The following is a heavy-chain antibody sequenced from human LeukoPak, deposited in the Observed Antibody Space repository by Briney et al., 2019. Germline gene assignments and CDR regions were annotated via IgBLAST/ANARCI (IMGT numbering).Heavy chain of an antibody. D-gene: IGHD1-26*01. CDR1: GYTFTSYY. V-gene: IGHV1-46*01. CDR3: AKIAETSGTYGQGFDY. Sequence: GASVKVSCKASGYTFTSYYMHWVRQAPGQGLEWMGIINPSGGSTSYAQKFQGRVTMTRDTSTSTVYMELSSLRSEDTAVYYCAKIAETSGTYGQGFDYWGQGTLVTVSS. CDR2: INPSGGST. J-gene: IGHJ4*02.